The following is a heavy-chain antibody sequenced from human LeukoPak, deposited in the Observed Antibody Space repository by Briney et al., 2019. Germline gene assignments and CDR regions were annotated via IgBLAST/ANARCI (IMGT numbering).Heavy chain of an antibody. V-gene: IGHV1-69*01. CDR1: GGTFSSYA. CDR2: IIPIFGTA. Sequence: SVKVSCKASGGTFSSYAISWVRQAPGQGLEWMGGIIPIFGTANYAQKFQGRVTITADESTSSAYMELSSLRSEDTAVYYCARAAMAGTSPPDYWGQGTLVTVSS. D-gene: IGHD6-19*01. CDR3: ARAAMAGTSPPDY. J-gene: IGHJ4*02.